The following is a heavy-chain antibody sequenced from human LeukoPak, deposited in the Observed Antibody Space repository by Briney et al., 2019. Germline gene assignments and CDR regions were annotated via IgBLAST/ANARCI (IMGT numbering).Heavy chain of an antibody. J-gene: IGHJ4*02. CDR2: IYHSGST. D-gene: IGHD3-10*02. Sequence: PSETLSLTCTVSGYSISSGCYWGWIRQPPGKGLEWIGSIYHSGSTYYNPSLKSRVSISVDTSKNQFSLKLSSVTAADTAMYYCARTKISYVYDYWGQGTLVTVSS. CDR3: ARTKISYVYDY. V-gene: IGHV4-38-2*02. CDR1: GYSISSGCY.